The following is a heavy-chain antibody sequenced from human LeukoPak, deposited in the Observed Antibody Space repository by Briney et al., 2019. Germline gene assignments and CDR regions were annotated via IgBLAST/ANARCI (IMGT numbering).Heavy chain of an antibody. V-gene: IGHV3-9*03. CDR1: GFTFDDYA. J-gene: IGHJ4*02. CDR2: ISWNSASI. D-gene: IGHD6-13*01. Sequence: GGSLRLSCAASGFTFDDYAMHWVRQAPGKGLEWVSGISWNSASIGYADSVKGRFTISRDNAKNSLYVQMNSLRAEDMALYYCAKDTAGYSSSWSFDYWGQGTLVTVSS. CDR3: AKDTAGYSSSWSFDY.